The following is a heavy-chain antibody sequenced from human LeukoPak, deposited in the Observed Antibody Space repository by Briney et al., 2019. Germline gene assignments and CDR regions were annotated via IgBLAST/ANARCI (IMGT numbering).Heavy chain of an antibody. V-gene: IGHV3-23*01. Sequence: GGSLRLSCAASGFTFSSYAMSWVRQAPGKGLEWVSAISGSGGSTYYADSVKGRFTISRDNSKNTLYLQMNSLRAEDTAVYYCAKDFHGSGSYWIDYWGQGTLVTVSS. CDR1: GFTFSSYA. J-gene: IGHJ4*02. CDR2: ISGSGGST. CDR3: AKDFHGSGSYWIDY. D-gene: IGHD3-10*01.